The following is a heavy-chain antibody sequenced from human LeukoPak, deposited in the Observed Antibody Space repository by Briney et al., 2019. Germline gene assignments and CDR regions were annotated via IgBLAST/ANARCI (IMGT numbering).Heavy chain of an antibody. J-gene: IGHJ3*02. D-gene: IGHD2-15*01. CDR3: ARRARDCSVGTCYFDTFDI. Sequence: GESLKISCKRSGYSFINYWIGWVRQMPGKGLEWMGIIYPGDSDTRYSPSFQGQVTFSVDKSINTAYLQWSSLKASDTAMYYCARRARDCSVGTCYFDTFDIWGQGTMVTVSS. CDR2: IYPGDSDT. V-gene: IGHV5-51*01. CDR1: GYSFINYW.